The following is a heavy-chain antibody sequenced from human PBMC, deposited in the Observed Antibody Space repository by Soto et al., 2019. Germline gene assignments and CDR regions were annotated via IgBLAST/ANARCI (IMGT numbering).Heavy chain of an antibody. CDR3: ARGEQYSGSIFDD. D-gene: IGHD1-26*01. Sequence: SRTLSLACAITEDRVCSNIAGWSWVRQSPSRGLEWLGRTYYRSKWYYEYAVSVRGRITINPDTSKNQYSLQLNSVTPEDTAVYFCARGEQYSGSIFDDWGQGTLVTVSS. CDR1: EDRVCSNIAG. J-gene: IGHJ4*01. V-gene: IGHV6-1*01. CDR2: TYYRSKWYY.